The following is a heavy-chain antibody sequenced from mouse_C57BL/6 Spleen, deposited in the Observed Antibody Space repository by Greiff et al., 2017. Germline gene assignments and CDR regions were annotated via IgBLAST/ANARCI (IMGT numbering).Heavy chain of an antibody. V-gene: IGHV5-6*02. J-gene: IGHJ2*01. CDR3: ARQRSSGRYFDY. Sequence: DVKLVESGGDLVKPGGSLKLSCAASGFTFSSYGMSWVRQTPDKRLEWVATISSGGSYTYYPDSVKGRFTISRDNAKNTLYLQMSSLKSEDTAMYYCARQRSSGRYFDYWGQGTTLTVSS. CDR2: ISSGGSYT. CDR1: GFTFSSYG. D-gene: IGHD3-2*02.